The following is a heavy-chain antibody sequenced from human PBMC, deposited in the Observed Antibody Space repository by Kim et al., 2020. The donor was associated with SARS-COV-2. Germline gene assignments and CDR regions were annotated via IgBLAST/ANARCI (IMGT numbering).Heavy chain of an antibody. Sequence: GGSLRLSCAASGFTFSNAWMSWVRQAPGKGLEWVGRIKSKTDGGTTDYAAPVKGRFTISRDDSKNTLYLQTNSLKTEDTAVYYCTPDWVVTPLFDYWGQGTLVTVSS. V-gene: IGHV3-15*01. D-gene: IGHD2-21*02. J-gene: IGHJ4*02. CDR2: IKSKTDGGTT. CDR3: TPDWVVTPLFDY. CDR1: GFTFSNAW.